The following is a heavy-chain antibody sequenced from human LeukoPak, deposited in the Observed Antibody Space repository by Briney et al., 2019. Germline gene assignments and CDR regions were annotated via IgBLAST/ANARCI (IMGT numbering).Heavy chain of an antibody. CDR1: EFTFSGYA. Sequence: GGSLRLSCAASEFTFSGYAMSWVRQAPGKGLEWVSAISGSGTSTYYADSVKGRFTISRDNSKNTLYLQMNSLRAEDTAIYYCAKADYCDGGSCLKFDSWGQGTLVTVSS. CDR3: AKADYCDGGSCLKFDS. V-gene: IGHV3-23*01. J-gene: IGHJ4*02. CDR2: ISGSGTST. D-gene: IGHD2-15*01.